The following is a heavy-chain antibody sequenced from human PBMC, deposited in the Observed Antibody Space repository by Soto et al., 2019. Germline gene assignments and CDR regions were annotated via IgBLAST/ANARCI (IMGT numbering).Heavy chain of an antibody. V-gene: IGHV3-23*01. CDR2: ISGSGGST. D-gene: IGHD3-22*01. CDR3: AKEEHYDSSGYLKY. Sequence: GGSLRLSCASSGFTFSSYAMSWVRQAPGKGLEWVSAISGSGGSTYYADSVKGRSTISRDNSKNTLYLQMNSLRAEDTAVYYCAKEEHYDSSGYLKYWGQGTLVTVSS. J-gene: IGHJ4*02. CDR1: GFTFSSYA.